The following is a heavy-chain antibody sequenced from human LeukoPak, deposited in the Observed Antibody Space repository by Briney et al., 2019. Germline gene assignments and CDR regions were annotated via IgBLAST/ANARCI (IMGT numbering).Heavy chain of an antibody. Sequence: SETLSLTCTVSGGSISSGGYYWAWIRQPPGKGLEWIGNIHHSGSTNYNPSLKSRLTISVDTSKNLFSLKLTSVTAADTAMYYCARDSTTSSNWFDPWGQGTLVTVSS. D-gene: IGHD1-14*01. V-gene: IGHV4-39*07. CDR2: IHHSGST. CDR1: GGSISSGGYY. CDR3: ARDSTTSSNWFDP. J-gene: IGHJ5*02.